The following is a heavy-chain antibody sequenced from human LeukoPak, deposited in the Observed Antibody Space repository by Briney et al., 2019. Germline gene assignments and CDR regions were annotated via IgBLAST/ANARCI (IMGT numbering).Heavy chain of an antibody. J-gene: IGHJ4*02. CDR3: ARDPPSYYYDSSGSLTFDY. V-gene: IGHV3-21*01. D-gene: IGHD3-22*01. CDR2: ISSSSSYI. Sequence: GGSLRLSCAASGFTFSSYSMNWVRQAPGKGLEWVSSISSSSSYIYYADSVKGRFTISRDNAKNSLYLQMNSLRVEDTAVYYCARDPPSYYYDSSGSLTFDYWGQGTLVTVSS. CDR1: GFTFSSYS.